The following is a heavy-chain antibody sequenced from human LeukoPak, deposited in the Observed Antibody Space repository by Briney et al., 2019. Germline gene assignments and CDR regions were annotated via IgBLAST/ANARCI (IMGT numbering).Heavy chain of an antibody. CDR2: ISSSSSTM. Sequence: GGSLSLSCAASGFTSIDSTWNGVGQPPGRGLEWVSSISSSSSTMHYADSGKGRLTISRDNAKNSLYLQVNSLRAEDTAVYYCVRGDSRDYWGQGTLVTVSS. CDR3: VRGDSRDY. V-gene: IGHV3-21*01. CDR1: GFTSIDST. D-gene: IGHD6-13*01. J-gene: IGHJ4*02.